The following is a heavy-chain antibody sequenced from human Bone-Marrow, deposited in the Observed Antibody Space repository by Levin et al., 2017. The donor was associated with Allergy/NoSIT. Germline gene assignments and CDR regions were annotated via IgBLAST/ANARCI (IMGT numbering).Heavy chain of an antibody. D-gene: IGHD3-16*02. CDR2: IYWDDDK. Sequence: SGPTLVKPTQTLTLTCTFSGFSLSTSGVGVGWIRQPPGKALEWLALIYWDDDKRYSPSLKSRLTITKDTSKNQVVLTMTNMDPVDTATYYCAREIQYYDYVWGSYRHFDYWGQGTLVTVSS. CDR3: AREIQYYDYVWGSYRHFDY. J-gene: IGHJ4*02. V-gene: IGHV2-5*02. CDR1: GFSLSTSGVG.